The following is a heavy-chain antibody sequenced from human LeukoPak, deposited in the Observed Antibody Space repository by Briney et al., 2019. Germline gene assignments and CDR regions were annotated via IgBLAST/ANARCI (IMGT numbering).Heavy chain of an antibody. V-gene: IGHV3-30*02. CDR2: IRYDGSNK. D-gene: IGHD7-27*01. Sequence: GGSLRLSCAASGFTFSSYGMHWVRQAPGKGLEWVAFIRYDGSNKYYADSVKGRFTISRDNSKNTLYLQMNSLRAEDTAVYYCAKDRNWGENYFDYWGQGTLVTVSS. CDR1: GFTFSSYG. CDR3: AKDRNWGENYFDY. J-gene: IGHJ4*02.